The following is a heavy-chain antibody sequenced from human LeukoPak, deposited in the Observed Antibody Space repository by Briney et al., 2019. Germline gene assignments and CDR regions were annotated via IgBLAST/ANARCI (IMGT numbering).Heavy chain of an antibody. CDR1: GGSFSGYY. J-gene: IGHJ4*02. CDR2: INHSGST. D-gene: IGHD3-10*01. V-gene: IGHV4-34*01. CDR3: ARGLVNRGGAVY. Sequence: KPSETLSLTCAVYGGSFSGYYWSWIRQPPGKGLEWIGEINHSGSTNYNPSLKSRVTISVDTSKNQFSLKLSSVTAADTAVYYCARGLVNRGGAVYWGQGTLVTVSS.